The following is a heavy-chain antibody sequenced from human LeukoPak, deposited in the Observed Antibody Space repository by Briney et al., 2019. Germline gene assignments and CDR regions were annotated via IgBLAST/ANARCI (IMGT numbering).Heavy chain of an antibody. Sequence: GGSLRLSCAASGFSFSTYSMNWVRQAPGQGLEWVGRIKSKTDDGTRDFAAPVKGRFTISRDDSKNTLYLQMNSLKIEDTAVYYCSAGVGRTDFDYWGQGTLVTVSS. CDR2: IKSKTDDGTR. V-gene: IGHV3-15*07. J-gene: IGHJ4*02. D-gene: IGHD1/OR15-1a*01. CDR1: GFSFSTYS. CDR3: SAGVGRTDFDY.